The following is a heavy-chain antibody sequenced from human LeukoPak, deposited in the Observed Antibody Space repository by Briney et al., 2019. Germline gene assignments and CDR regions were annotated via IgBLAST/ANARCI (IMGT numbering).Heavy chain of an antibody. CDR2: ISGSGDTT. D-gene: IGHD3-22*01. Sequence: GGSLRLSCAASGSTFSTYSMTWVRQAPRKGLDWVSSISGSGDTTWHADSVKGRFTISRDNSKNTLYLQMNSLRAEDTAVYYCAKGEVVSWFDPWGQGTLVTVSS. CDR1: GSTFSTYS. V-gene: IGHV3-23*01. CDR3: AKGEVVSWFDP. J-gene: IGHJ5*02.